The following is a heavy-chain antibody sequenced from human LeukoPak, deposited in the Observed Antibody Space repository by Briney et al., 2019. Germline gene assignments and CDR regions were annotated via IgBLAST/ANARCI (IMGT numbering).Heavy chain of an antibody. CDR1: GGSFSGYY. V-gene: IGHV4-34*01. CDR3: ARVPYMRKFDY. J-gene: IGHJ4*02. D-gene: IGHD3-16*01. CDR2: INHSGST. Sequence: RSSETLSLTCAVYGGSFSGYYWSWIRQPPGKGLEWIGEINHSGSTNYNPSLKSRVTISVDTSKNQFSLKLSSVTAADTAVYYCARVPYMRKFDYWGQGTLVTVSS.